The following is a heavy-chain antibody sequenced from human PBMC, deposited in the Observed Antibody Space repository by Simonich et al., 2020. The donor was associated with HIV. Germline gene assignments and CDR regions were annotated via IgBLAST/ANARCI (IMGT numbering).Heavy chain of an antibody. CDR2: INHSGST. CDR1: GGSFSGHY. V-gene: IGHV4-34*01. J-gene: IGHJ4*02. CDR3: ARGFYQRLYYFDY. D-gene: IGHD2-2*01. Sequence: QVQLQQWGAGLLKPSETLSLTCAVYGGSFSGHYWSWLRQPPGKGLEWIGEINHSGSTNYNPSLKSRVTISVDTSKNQFSLKLSSVTAADTAVYYCARGFYQRLYYFDYWGQGTLVTVSS.